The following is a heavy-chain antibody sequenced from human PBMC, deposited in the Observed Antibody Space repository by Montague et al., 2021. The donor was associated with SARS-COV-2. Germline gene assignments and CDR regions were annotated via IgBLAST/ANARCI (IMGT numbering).Heavy chain of an antibody. V-gene: IGHV4-59*01. Sequence: SETLSLTCTVSGDSINNYYWSWIRQSPGKGLEYIGYIYYSGGANYYPSRGTNYNLSLESRVAISLDTPKTQFSLNLSSVTTADTAVYYCARGSGYSGYALAYWGQGTLVTVSS. CDR3: ARGSGYSGYALAY. D-gene: IGHD5-12*01. CDR1: GDSINNYY. J-gene: IGHJ4*01. CDR2: IYYSGGA.